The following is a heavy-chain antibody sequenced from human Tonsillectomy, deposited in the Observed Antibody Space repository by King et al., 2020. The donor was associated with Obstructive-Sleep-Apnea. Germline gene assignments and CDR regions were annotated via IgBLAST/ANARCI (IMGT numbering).Heavy chain of an antibody. D-gene: IGHD6-19*01. CDR3: ARQEYSSGWYYFDY. CDR2: IYYSGST. V-gene: IGHV4-59*08. CDR1: GGSISSSY. J-gene: IGHJ4*02. Sequence: VQLQESGPGLVKPSETLSLTCTVSGGSISSSYWSWIRQPPGKGLEWIGYIYYSGSTDYNPSLKSRVTMSVETSKNQISLELSSVTAADTAVYYCARQEYSSGWYYFDYWGQGALVTVSS.